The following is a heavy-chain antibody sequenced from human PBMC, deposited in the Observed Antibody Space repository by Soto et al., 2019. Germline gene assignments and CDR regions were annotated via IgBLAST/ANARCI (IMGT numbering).Heavy chain of an antibody. Sequence: EWVSAVIGSGVHTYYTGSVKGXXTLSRDNSKNTLYLQMNSLRAGDTAVYYCAKRTTGLLWSWALRGLDIWGQAPTVTVPS. CDR3: AKRTTGLLWSWALRGLDI. D-gene: IGHD3-10*01. V-gene: IGHV3-23*01. CDR2: VIGSGVHT. J-gene: IGHJ6*02.